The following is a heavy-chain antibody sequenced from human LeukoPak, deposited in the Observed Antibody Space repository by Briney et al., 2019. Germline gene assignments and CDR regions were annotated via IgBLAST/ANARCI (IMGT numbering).Heavy chain of an antibody. CDR3: AKDGSHYGSGSPHDY. D-gene: IGHD3-10*01. CDR2: ISGSGGST. V-gene: IGHV3-23*01. Sequence: GGSLRLSCAASGFTFSSYAMSWVRQAPGKGLEWVSAISGSGGSTYYADSVKGRFTISRDNSKNTLYLQMNSLRAEDTAVYYCAKDGSHYGSGSPHDYWGQGTLVTVSS. CDR1: GFTFSSYA. J-gene: IGHJ4*02.